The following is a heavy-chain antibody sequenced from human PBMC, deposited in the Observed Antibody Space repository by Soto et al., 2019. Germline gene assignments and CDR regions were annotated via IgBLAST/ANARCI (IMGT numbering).Heavy chain of an antibody. CDR2: IVVGSGNT. CDR3: AAGGSGSYYTSNYYYDAMDV. V-gene: IGHV1-58*01. Sequence: ASVKVSCKASGFTFTSSAVQWVRQARGQRLEWIGWIVVGSGNTSYAQKFQERVTITRDMSTSTAYMELSSLRSEDTAVYYCAAGGSGSYYTSNYYYDAMDVWGQGTTVTVS. CDR1: GFTFTSSA. J-gene: IGHJ6*02. D-gene: IGHD3-10*01.